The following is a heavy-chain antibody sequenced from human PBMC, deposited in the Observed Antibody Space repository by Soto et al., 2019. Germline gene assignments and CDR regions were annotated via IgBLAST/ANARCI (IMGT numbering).Heavy chain of an antibody. V-gene: IGHV1-24*01. J-gene: IGHJ5*02. D-gene: IGHD2-2*01. CDR1: GYTLTELS. CDR3: ATVTCSSTSCPGRIWFDP. CDR2: FDPEDGET. Sequence: ASVKVSCKVSGYTLTELSMHWVRQAPGKGLEWMGGFDPEDGETIYAQKFQGRVTMTEDTSTDIAYMELSSLRSEDTAVYYCATVTCSSTSCPGRIWFDPWGQGTLVTVSS.